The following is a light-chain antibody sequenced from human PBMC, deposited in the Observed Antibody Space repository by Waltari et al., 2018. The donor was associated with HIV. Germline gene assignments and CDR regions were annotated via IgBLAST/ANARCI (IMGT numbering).Light chain of an antibody. J-gene: IGLJ3*02. CDR2: HDD. V-gene: IGLV3-1*01. CDR3: QAWDSGSNWV. CDR1: KVGEKF. Sequence: SYELTQPPSVSVSPAQTANIACSGYKVGEKFVCWEQQKSGQSPVLVIYHDDDRPSGIPERCSGSNSGDTATLTISGTQPMDEADYYCQAWDSGSNWVFGVGTRLTVL.